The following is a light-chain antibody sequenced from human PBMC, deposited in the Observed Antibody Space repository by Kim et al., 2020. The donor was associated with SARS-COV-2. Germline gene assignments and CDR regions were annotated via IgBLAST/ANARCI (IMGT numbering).Light chain of an antibody. CDR3: QVWDTDTVL. V-gene: IGLV3-9*01. CDR1: DIRRKN. J-gene: IGLJ2*01. Sequence: VALGQTARITCGGDDIRRKNVHWYHQKPGQAPVLVIYRDSNRPSGIPERFSGSNSGNTATLTITRAQAGDEADYYCQVWDTDTVLFGGGTQLTVL. CDR2: RDS.